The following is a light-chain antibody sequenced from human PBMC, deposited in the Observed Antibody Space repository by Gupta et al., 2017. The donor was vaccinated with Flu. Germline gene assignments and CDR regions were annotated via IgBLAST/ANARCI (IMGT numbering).Light chain of an antibody. V-gene: IGLV2-8*01. Sequence: QSALTQPPSASGSPGQSVAISCTGTSSDIGANNYVSWYQQHPGKAPKLMIYEVTKRPSGVPDRFSGSKSGNTASLTVSGLQAEDEADYYCCSDGVNDVFGTGTKVTVL. CDR2: EVT. CDR3: CSDGVNDV. J-gene: IGLJ1*01. CDR1: SSDIGANNY.